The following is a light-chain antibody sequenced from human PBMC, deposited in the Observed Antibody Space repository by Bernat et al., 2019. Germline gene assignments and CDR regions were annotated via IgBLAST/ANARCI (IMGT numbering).Light chain of an antibody. CDR3: QQYKTDWT. Sequence: DIQMTQSPSTLSASVGDRVTITCRASQRIISWLAWYQQKPGKAPKLLIYKASSLESGVPSRFSGTGSGTEFTLTISSLQPDDFATYYCQQYKTDWTFGQGTKVEIK. CDR2: KAS. CDR1: QRIISW. V-gene: IGKV1-5*03. J-gene: IGKJ1*01.